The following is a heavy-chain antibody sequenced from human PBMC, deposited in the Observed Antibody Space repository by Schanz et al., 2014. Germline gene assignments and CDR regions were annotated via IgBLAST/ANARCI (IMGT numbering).Heavy chain of an antibody. Sequence: DVQLVDSGGGLVQPGGSLRLSCAASGFTFSTYYMNWVRQAPGKGLEWVGRITNKPNNYNTEYAASVKGRFTISRDDSRNSLYLQMSSLKTEDTAVYYCVRLDVHDYWGQGTLVTVSA. CDR3: VRLDVHDY. CDR1: GFTFSTYY. CDR2: ITNKPNNYNT. V-gene: IGHV3-72*01. D-gene: IGHD3-16*01. J-gene: IGHJ4*02.